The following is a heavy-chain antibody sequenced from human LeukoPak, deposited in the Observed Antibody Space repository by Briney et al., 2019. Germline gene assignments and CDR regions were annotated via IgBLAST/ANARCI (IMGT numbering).Heavy chain of an antibody. J-gene: IGHJ1*01. Sequence: GRSLRLSCAASGFTFSSYGMHWVRQDPGKGLEWVAVIWYDGGNKYYGDSVKGRFTISRDNSKKTLYLQMNSLRVEDTAVYYCARGDGYNDAEYLQHWGQGTLVTFS. CDR3: ARGDGYNDAEYLQH. CDR2: IWYDGGNK. D-gene: IGHD5-24*01. CDR1: GFTFSSYG. V-gene: IGHV3-33*01.